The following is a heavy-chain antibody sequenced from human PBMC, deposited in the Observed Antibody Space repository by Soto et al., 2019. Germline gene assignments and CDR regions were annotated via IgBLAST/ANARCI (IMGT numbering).Heavy chain of an antibody. V-gene: IGHV3-30*18. CDR2: ISYDGSNK. CDR1: GFTFSSYG. CDR3: AKEGCSGGSCYSAFGMDV. J-gene: IGHJ6*02. D-gene: IGHD2-15*01. Sequence: GGSLRLSCAASGFTFSSYGMHWVRQAPGKGLEWVAVISYDGSNKYYADSVKGRFTISRDNSKNTLYLQMNSLRAEDTAVYYCAKEGCSGGSCYSAFGMDVWGQGTTVTVSS.